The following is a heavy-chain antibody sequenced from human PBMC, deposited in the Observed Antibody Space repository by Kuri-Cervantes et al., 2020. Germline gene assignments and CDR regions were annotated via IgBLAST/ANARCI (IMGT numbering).Heavy chain of an antibody. CDR3: ARDNYHILTGRWFDP. CDR1: GGSISNYY. CDR2: IYISGSP. V-gene: IGHV4-4*07. J-gene: IGHJ5*02. D-gene: IGHD3-9*01. Sequence: SETLSLTCTVFGGSISNYYWTWIRQPAGQGLEWIGRIYISGSPNYNPSLKSRVTMSVDTSKKQFSLTLNSLTAADTAVYYCARDNYHILTGRWFDPWGQGTLVTVSS.